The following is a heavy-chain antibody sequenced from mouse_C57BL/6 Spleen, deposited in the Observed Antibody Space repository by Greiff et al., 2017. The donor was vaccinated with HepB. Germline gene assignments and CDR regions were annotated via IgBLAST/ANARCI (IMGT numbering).Heavy chain of an antibody. CDR2: IDPSDSYT. CDR3: ASGGSSSSYAMDY. Sequence: VQLQQPGAELVRPGTSVKLSCKASGYTFTSYWMHWVKQRPGQGLEWIGVIDPSDSYTNYNQKFKGKATLTVDTSSSTAYMQLSSLTSEDSAVYYCASGGSSSSYAMDYWGQGTSVTVSS. V-gene: IGHV1-59*01. CDR1: GYTFTSYW. D-gene: IGHD1-1*01. J-gene: IGHJ4*01.